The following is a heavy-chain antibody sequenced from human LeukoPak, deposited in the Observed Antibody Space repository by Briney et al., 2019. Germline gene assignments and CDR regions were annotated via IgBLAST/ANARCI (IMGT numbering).Heavy chain of an antibody. CDR1: GYTFTSYD. V-gene: IGHV1-2*02. J-gene: IGHJ4*02. Sequence: RASVTVSFKASGYTFTSYDINWVRQAAGQGLEWMGWINPNSGGTNYAQKFQGRVTITRDTSISTAYMELSRLRSDDTAVYYCAREDRRYYDFWSGYSNFDYWGQGTLVTVSS. D-gene: IGHD3-3*01. CDR2: INPNSGGT. CDR3: AREDRRYYDFWSGYSNFDY.